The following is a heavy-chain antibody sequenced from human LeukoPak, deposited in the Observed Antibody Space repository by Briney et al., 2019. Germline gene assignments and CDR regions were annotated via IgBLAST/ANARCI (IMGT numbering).Heavy chain of an antibody. CDR2: IPYDGSNK. Sequence: PGRSLRLSCAASGFTFSSYAMHWVRQAPGKGLEWVAVIPYDGSNKYYADSVKGRFTISRDNSKNTLYLQMNSLRAEDTAVYYCARDQAVDGSGVCSGGSCYSFFDYWGQGTPVTVSS. D-gene: IGHD2-15*01. CDR1: GFTFSSYA. V-gene: IGHV3-30-3*01. CDR3: ARDQAVDGSGVCSGGSCYSFFDY. J-gene: IGHJ4*02.